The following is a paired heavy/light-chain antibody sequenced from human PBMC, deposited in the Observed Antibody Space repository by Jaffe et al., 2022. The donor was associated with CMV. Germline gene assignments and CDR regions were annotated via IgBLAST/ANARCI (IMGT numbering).Heavy chain of an antibody. CDR2: ISAYNGNT. V-gene: IGHV1-18*04. D-gene: IGHD2-15*01. CDR1: GYTFTSYG. CDR3: ARVELQGYCSGGSCYGAFDY. J-gene: IGHJ4*02. Sequence: QVQLVQSGAEVKKPGASVKVSCKASGYTFTSYGISWVRQAPGQGLEWMGWISAYNGNTNYAQKLQGRVTMTTDTSTSTAYMELRSLRSDDTAVYYCARVELQGYCSGGSCYGAFDYWGQGTLVTVSS.
Light chain of an antibody. CDR2: LNSDGSH. CDR3: QTWGTGPWV. Sequence: QLVLTQSPSASASLGASVKLTCTLSSGHSSYAIAWHQQQPEKGPRYLMKLNSDGSHSKGDGIPDRFSGSSSGAERYLTISSLQSEDEADYYCQTWGTGPWVFGGGTKLTVL. CDR1: SGHSSYA. J-gene: IGLJ3*02. V-gene: IGLV4-69*01.